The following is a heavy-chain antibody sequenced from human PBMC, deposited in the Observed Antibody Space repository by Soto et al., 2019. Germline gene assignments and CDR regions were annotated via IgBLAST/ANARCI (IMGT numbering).Heavy chain of an antibody. J-gene: IGHJ4*02. CDR1: GGSISSGGYY. D-gene: IGHD6-19*01. CDR3: ASISGYSSCWYRSGVDY. V-gene: IGHV4-31*03. Sequence: QVQLQESGPGLVKPSQTLSLTCTVSGGSISSGGYYWSWIRQHPGKGLEWIGYIYYSGSTYYNPSLKSRVTISVDTSKNQFSLKLSSVTDADTAGYYCASISGYSSCWYRSGVDYWVQGTLVTVSS. CDR2: IYYSGST.